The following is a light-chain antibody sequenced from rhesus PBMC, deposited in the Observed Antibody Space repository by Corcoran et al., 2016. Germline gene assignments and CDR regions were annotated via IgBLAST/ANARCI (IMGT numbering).Light chain of an antibody. CDR1: QNIYSN. CDR2: AAS. CDR3: QHYYYNPYS. J-gene: IGKJ2*01. V-gene: IGKV1S12*01. Sequence: DIQMTQSPSALSASVGDRVTISCRASQNIYSNLAWYQQKPGKAPKLLIDAASSLQTGIPSRFRGNGSGTGFTLTIISLQPEDSAAYYCQHYYYNPYSFGQGTKVEIK.